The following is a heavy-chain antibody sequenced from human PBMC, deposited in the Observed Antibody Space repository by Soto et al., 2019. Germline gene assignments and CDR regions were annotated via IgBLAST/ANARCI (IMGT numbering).Heavy chain of an antibody. D-gene: IGHD4-17*01. CDR3: ARTVGLTTVVSPAALDI. J-gene: IGHJ3*02. Sequence: DSLKISCKGSGYNFNNYWIGWVRQMPEKGLEWMGIIHLVDSDTRYSPSFQGQVTISADKSIITAYLQWNSLKASDTAMYYCARTVGLTTVVSPAALDIWGQGTMVTVSS. CDR1: GYNFNNYW. CDR2: IHLVDSDT. V-gene: IGHV5-51*01.